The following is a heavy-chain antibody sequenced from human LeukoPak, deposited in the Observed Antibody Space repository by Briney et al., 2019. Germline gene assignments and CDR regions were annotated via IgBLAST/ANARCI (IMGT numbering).Heavy chain of an antibody. J-gene: IGHJ4*02. Sequence: SETLSLTCTVSGGXISRYYCSWIRQPPGKGLEWVGSIYYSGSTTYNPSLKSRVTISVDTSKNQFSLKVSSVTAADTAVYYCARANYFDYWGQGTLVTVSS. CDR3: ARANYFDY. CDR2: IYYSGST. V-gene: IGHV4-59*01. CDR1: GGXISRYY.